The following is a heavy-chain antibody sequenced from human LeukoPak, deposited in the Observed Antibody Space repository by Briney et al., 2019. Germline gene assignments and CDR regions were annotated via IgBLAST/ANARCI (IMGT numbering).Heavy chain of an antibody. J-gene: IGHJ3*02. CDR1: GYTFTTYY. D-gene: IGHD6-19*01. CDR2: INPSGGST. Sequence: ASVKVSCKASGYTFTTYYIHWVRQAPRQGLEWMGIINPSGGSTRYAQKFQGRVTMTGDTSTSTVYMELSSLRSEDTAVHYCAREGGLAVAGTAFDIWGQGTMVTVFS. V-gene: IGHV1-46*01. CDR3: AREGGLAVAGTAFDI.